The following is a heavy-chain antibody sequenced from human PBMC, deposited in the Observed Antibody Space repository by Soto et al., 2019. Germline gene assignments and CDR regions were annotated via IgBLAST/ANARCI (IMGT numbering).Heavy chain of an antibody. CDR3: VRRVSGTYDY. V-gene: IGHV3-64*01. D-gene: IGHD3-10*01. CDR2: ISSNGGTT. Sequence: EVQLAESGGGMVQPGGSLRLSCVASGFTFSSYDMHWVRQAPGKGLEYVSSISSNGGTTYYRISVKGRFTISRDYSNNTLYLPVGSPRDEDMAVYYCVRRVSGTYDYWGQGTLVTVSS. CDR1: GFTFSSYD. J-gene: IGHJ4*02.